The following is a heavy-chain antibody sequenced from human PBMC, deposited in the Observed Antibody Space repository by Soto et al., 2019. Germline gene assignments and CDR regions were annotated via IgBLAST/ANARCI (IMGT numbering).Heavy chain of an antibody. CDR3: ARGDRGGSGSPASYYYSGLDV. CDR2: VSAGGDMT. CDR1: GYTFTSYY. V-gene: IGHV3-23*04. J-gene: IGHJ6*02. D-gene: IGHD3-10*01. Sequence: VQLVQSGAEVKKPGASVKVSCKASGYTFTSYYMHWVRQAPGKGLEWVSSVSAGGDMTYYSDSVKGRFTISRDNSNNALFLQMNSLRIEDTALYYCARGDRGGSGSPASYYYSGLDVWGQGTTVTVS.